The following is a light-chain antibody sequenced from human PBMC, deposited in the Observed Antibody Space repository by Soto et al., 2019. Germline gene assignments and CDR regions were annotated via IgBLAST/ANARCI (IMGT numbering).Light chain of an antibody. CDR3: QQYDNWPPWT. J-gene: IGKJ1*01. CDR2: GAS. V-gene: IGKV3-15*01. CDR1: QSVSNH. Sequence: EIVMTQSPATLSVSPGERATLSCRARQSVSNHLAWYQQKPGQAPRLLIYGASTRATGIPARFSGSGSGTEFTLTISSLQSEDFAVYYCQQYDNWPPWTFGQGTKVEIK.